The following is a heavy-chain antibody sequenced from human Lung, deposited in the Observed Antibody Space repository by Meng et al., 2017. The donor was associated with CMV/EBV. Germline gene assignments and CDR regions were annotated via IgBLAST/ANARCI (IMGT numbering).Heavy chain of an antibody. V-gene: IGHV3-53*01. D-gene: IGHD1-26*01. CDR1: GLSVSSKY. CDR2: IYSNNNT. Sequence: GESLKISCAASGLSVSSKYMSWVRQAPGKGLEWVSVIYSNNNTYYADSVKGRFTISRDNSKNTPYFQMNSLRAEDTAVYYCARVVGLHFDYWGQGTLVTVSS. CDR3: ARVVGLHFDY. J-gene: IGHJ4*02.